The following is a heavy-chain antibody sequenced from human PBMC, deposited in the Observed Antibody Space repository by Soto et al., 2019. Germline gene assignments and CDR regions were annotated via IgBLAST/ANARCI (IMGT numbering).Heavy chain of an antibody. CDR3: ARDSSGYYTFDS. D-gene: IGHD3-22*01. CDR2: IYYSGST. J-gene: IGHJ4*02. CDR1: GGSIRSYY. V-gene: IGHV4-59*12. Sequence: SETLSLTCTVSGGSIRSYYWTWIRQPPGKGLEWIGYIYYSGSTSYNPSLKSRVTISVDTSKNQFSLKLTSVTASVTAVYYCARDSSGYYTFDSWGQGTLVRVSS.